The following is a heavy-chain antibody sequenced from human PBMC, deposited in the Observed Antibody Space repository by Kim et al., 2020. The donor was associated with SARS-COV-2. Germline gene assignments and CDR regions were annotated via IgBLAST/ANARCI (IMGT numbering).Heavy chain of an antibody. CDR2: ISAYNGNT. D-gene: IGHD1-26*01. CDR3: ARDLLMGAALDAFDI. J-gene: IGHJ3*02. Sequence: ASVKVSCKASGYTFTSYGISWVRQAPGQGLEWMGWISAYNGNTNYAQKLQGRVTMTTDTSTSTAYMELRSLRSDDTAVYYCARDLLMGAALDAFDIWGQGTMVTVSS. V-gene: IGHV1-18*01. CDR1: GYTFTSYG.